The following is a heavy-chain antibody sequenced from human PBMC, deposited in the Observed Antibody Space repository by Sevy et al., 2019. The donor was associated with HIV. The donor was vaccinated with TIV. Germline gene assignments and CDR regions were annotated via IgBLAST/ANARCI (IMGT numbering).Heavy chain of an antibody. CDR2: VYYTGGT. Sequence: SETLSLTCTVSGGSINSDHWNWIRQPPGKGLEWFGYVYYTGGTNYNPSPKNRVTISVDRTKNQFSLKLTSVTAADTAVYYCARRNDFDIWGQGTMVTVSS. V-gene: IGHV4-59*08. CDR1: GGSINSDH. J-gene: IGHJ3*02. CDR3: ARRNDFDI.